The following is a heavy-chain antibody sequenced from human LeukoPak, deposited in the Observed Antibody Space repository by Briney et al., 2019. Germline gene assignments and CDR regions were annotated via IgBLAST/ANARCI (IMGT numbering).Heavy chain of an antibody. CDR2: IYYRGGT. V-gene: IGHV4-59*01. D-gene: IGHD5-18*01. CDR1: GASITDAY. Sequence: PSETLSLTCNVSGASITDAYWSWLRQPPGKGLEWIGYIYYRGGTNYNPSLKSRVTISVDTSKNQFSLKLSSVTAADTAVYYCARSPARLTAMVTGWGQGTLVTVSS. J-gene: IGHJ4*02. CDR3: ARSPARLTAMVTG.